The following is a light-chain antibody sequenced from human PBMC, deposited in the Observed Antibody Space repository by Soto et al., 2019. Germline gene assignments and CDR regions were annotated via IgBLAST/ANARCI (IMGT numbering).Light chain of an antibody. Sequence: EILLTQSPCTLALSPGERATLSCRASQSVSSTSLAWYQQNPGQAPSLLIHGASSRATGIPDRLSGSGSGTVFTLTISRLEPEDFAVYYCQQYGLSQTFGQGTRLDIK. V-gene: IGKV3-20*01. CDR1: QSVSSTS. J-gene: IGKJ5*01. CDR3: QQYGLSQT. CDR2: GAS.